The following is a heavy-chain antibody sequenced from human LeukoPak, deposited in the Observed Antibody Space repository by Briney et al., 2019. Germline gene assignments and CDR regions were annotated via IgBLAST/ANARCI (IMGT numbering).Heavy chain of an antibody. CDR1: GFTFSSYS. D-gene: IGHD5-12*01. J-gene: IGHJ4*02. V-gene: IGHV3-21*01. CDR2: ISSSSSYI. CDR3: ARDRGYDGAVDY. Sequence: TPGGSLRLSCAASGFTFSSYSMNWVRQAPGKGLEWVSSISSSSSYIYYADSVKGRFTISRDNAKNSLYLQMNSLRAEDTAVYYCARDRGYDGAVDYWGQGTLVTVSS.